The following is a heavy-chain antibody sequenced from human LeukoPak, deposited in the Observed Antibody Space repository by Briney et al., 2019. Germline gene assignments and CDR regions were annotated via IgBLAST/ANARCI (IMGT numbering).Heavy chain of an antibody. D-gene: IGHD5-12*01. CDR2: ISGSGGST. Sequence: GGTLRLSCAASGFTFSSYGMTWVRQAPGKGLEWVSGISGSGGSTYYADSVKGRFTISRDNSENTLYLQMNSLRAEDTAVYYCAKVNPSSIIVAARIDYWGQGTLVTVSS. V-gene: IGHV3-23*01. J-gene: IGHJ4*02. CDR3: AKVNPSSIIVAARIDY. CDR1: GFTFSSYG.